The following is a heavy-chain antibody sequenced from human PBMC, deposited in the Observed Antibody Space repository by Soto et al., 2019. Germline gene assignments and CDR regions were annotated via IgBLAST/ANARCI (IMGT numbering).Heavy chain of an antibody. Sequence: LRLSCAASGFTFSSYSMNWVRQAPGKGLEWVSSISSSSSYIYYADSVKGRFTISRDNAKNSLYLQMNSLRAEDTAVYYCARGVEWTGTLYYFDYWGQGTLVTVSS. D-gene: IGHD3-3*01. CDR3: ARGVEWTGTLYYFDY. J-gene: IGHJ4*02. CDR1: GFTFSSYS. V-gene: IGHV3-21*01. CDR2: ISSSSSYI.